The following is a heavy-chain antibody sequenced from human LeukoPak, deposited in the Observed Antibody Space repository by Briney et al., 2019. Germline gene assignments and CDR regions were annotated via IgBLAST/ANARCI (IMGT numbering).Heavy chain of an antibody. Sequence: ASVNVSCKASGCYFSGFDVNWVRQAPGQGLEWMGWVNPNSGNTGYAQKFQGRGTMTRATSISTAYMELSSLRSEDTAVYYCARGTPYCSSARWYNYWGQGTLVTVSS. CDR2: VNPNSGNT. V-gene: IGHV1-8*01. J-gene: IGHJ4*02. CDR3: ARGTPYCSSARWYNY. D-gene: IGHD2-2*02. CDR1: GCYFSGFD.